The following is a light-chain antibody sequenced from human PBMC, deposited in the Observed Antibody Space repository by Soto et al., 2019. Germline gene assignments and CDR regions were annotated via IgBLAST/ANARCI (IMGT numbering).Light chain of an antibody. Sequence: ETVLTQSPVTLSLSPGERATLSCRARQTIERYLAWYQQKPGQAPRLLIYDASNRATGIPARFSGSGSGTDFTLTISSLEPEDFAVYYCQQRRNWPPITFGQGTRLEIK. V-gene: IGKV3-11*01. CDR3: QQRRNWPPIT. CDR2: DAS. J-gene: IGKJ5*01. CDR1: QTIERY.